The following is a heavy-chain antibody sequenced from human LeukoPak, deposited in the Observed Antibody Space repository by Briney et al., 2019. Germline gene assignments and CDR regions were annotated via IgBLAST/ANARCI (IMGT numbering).Heavy chain of an antibody. V-gene: IGHV3-33*01. CDR1: GFTFNIYG. Sequence: GGSLRLSCAASGFTFNIYGMHWVRQAPGKGLEWVAVIWYDGSDKYYIDSVKGRFTISRDNSMNMLYLQMNSLRAEDTAVYYCARYRQGIGFDYWGQGTLVTVSS. CDR2: IWYDGSDK. CDR3: ARYRQGIGFDY. J-gene: IGHJ4*02. D-gene: IGHD3-10*01.